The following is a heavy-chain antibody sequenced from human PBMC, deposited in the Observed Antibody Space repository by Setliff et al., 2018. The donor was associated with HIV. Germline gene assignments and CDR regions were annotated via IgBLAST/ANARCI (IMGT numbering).Heavy chain of an antibody. CDR2: IDSNNGNR. V-gene: IGHV1-18*01. Sequence: GASVTVSCKASGYSLSTYAISWVRQAPGQGLERMGWIDSNNGNRNFAQKFRGRVTMTTDISTNTAYMEVRSLSFDDTAVYYCVRLTADRTNYYYYMDIWGKGTTVTVSS. CDR1: GYSLSTYA. J-gene: IGHJ6*03. D-gene: IGHD2-8*01. CDR3: VRLTADRTNYYYYMDI.